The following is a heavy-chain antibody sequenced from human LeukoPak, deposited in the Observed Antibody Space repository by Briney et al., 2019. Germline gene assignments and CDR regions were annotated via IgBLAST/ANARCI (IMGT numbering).Heavy chain of an antibody. Sequence: ASVKVSCKASGYTFTGYYMHWVRQAPGQGLEWMGWINPNSGGTNYAQKFQGRVTMTRDTSISTAYMELSRLRSDDTAVYYCARDLGRYSDWLPPNWFDPWGQGTLVTVSS. CDR1: GYTFTGYY. J-gene: IGHJ5*02. CDR3: ARDLGRYSDWLPPNWFDP. CDR2: INPNSGGT. V-gene: IGHV1-2*02. D-gene: IGHD3-9*01.